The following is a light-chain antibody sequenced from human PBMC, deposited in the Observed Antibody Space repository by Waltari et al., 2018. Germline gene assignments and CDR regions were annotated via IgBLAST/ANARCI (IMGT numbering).Light chain of an antibody. CDR2: GVS. CDR1: SSDVGGYNY. J-gene: IGLJ1*01. Sequence: QSALTQPASASGSPGQSITISCTGTSSDVGGYNYVSWYQQYPGKAPQLMIYGVSYRPPGISNRFSSSKSGNTATLTISGLQAEDEADYYCSSYTSTKTGVFGTGTKVTVL. V-gene: IGLV2-14*01. CDR3: SSYTSTKTGV.